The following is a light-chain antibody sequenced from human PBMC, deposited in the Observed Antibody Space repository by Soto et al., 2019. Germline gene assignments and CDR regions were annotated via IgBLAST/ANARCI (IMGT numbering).Light chain of an antibody. CDR2: DVS. Sequence: QSALTQPASVSGSPGQSITISCTGTSSDVGGYNYVSWYQQHPGKAPKLMIYDVSNRPSGVPNRFSGSKSGNTASLTISGLQSEDEADYYCSSYTSSSRVFGGGTKVTVL. CDR3: SSYTSSSRV. V-gene: IGLV2-14*01. J-gene: IGLJ2*01. CDR1: SSDVGGYNY.